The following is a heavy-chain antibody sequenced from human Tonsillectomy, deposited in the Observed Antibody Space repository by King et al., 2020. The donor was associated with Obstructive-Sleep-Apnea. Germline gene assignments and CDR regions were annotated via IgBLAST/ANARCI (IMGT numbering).Heavy chain of an antibody. Sequence: VQLVESGGGLVKPGGSLRLSCAASGFTFSNAWMSWVRQAPGKGLEWVGRIKSKTDGGTTDYAAPVKGRFTISRDDSKNTLYLQMNSLKTGDTAVYYCTTARLTVTTSYDYWGQGTLVTVSS. J-gene: IGHJ4*02. CDR3: TTARLTVTTSYDY. CDR1: GFTFSNAW. V-gene: IGHV3-15*01. CDR2: IKSKTDGGTT. D-gene: IGHD4-17*01.